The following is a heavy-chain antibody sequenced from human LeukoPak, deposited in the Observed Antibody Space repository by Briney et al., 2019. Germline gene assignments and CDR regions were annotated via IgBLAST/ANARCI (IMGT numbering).Heavy chain of an antibody. V-gene: IGHV4-4*02. CDR2: IYHSGCT. CDR3: ARGRSYGYVGNDY. D-gene: IGHD5-18*01. CDR1: GGSISSSNW. J-gene: IGHJ4*02. Sequence: SETLSLTCAVSGGSISSSNWGSWVRQPPGKGREGMGEIYHSGCTNYNPSLKRRVTISVDTSKNQSSLKLSSVPAAATAVYSCARGRSYGYVGNDYWGPGTLVTVSS.